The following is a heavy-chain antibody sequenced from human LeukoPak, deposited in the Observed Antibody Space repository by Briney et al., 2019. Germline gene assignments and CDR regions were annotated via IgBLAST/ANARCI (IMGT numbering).Heavy chain of an antibody. D-gene: IGHD2-8*02. CDR3: ARVAVLGFGYAFDI. Sequence: PSETLSLTCAVYGGSFSGYYWSWIRQPPGKGLEWIGEINHSGSTNYNPSLKSRVTISVDTSKNQFSLKLSSVTAADTAVYYCARVAVLGFGYAFDIWGQGTMVTVS. J-gene: IGHJ3*02. CDR2: INHSGST. V-gene: IGHV4-34*01. CDR1: GGSFSGYY.